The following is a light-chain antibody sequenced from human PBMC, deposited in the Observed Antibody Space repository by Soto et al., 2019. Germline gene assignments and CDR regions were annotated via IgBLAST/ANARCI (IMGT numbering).Light chain of an antibody. CDR1: QSLNRN. Sequence: EILMTQSPATLSVSPGERATLSCRASQSLNRNLAWYQQKPGQAPRLIIYGASTRASGIPARFSGSGYGTEFTLTISSLQYEDFALYYCQHYNDWPPAFTFGPGTKVDL. CDR2: GAS. J-gene: IGKJ3*01. CDR3: QHYNDWPPAFT. V-gene: IGKV3D-15*01.